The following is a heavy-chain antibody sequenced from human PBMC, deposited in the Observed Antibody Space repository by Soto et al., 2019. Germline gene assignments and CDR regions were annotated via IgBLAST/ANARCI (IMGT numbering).Heavy chain of an antibody. CDR3: VRDADESAIVPAPWLV. Sequence: PSETLSLTXAVSGGSISSSHWWGWVRQAPGKGLEWIGEIYHSGSTNYNPSLKSRITMSVDKSKNQFSVNLSSVTAADTAVYYCVRDADESAIVPAPWLVWGRGTMVTVS. V-gene: IGHV4-4*02. CDR1: GGSISSSHW. J-gene: IGHJ6*02. CDR2: IYHSGST. D-gene: IGHD2-21*02.